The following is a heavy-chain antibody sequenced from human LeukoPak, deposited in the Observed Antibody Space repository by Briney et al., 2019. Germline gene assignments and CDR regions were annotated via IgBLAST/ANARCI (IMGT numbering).Heavy chain of an antibody. CDR3: AKGAMGLDY. Sequence: PGGSLRLSCAASGFTFRNYVIHWVRQAPGKGLEWVAVISYDGSNKYYADSVKGRFTISRDNSKNTLYLQMNSLRAEDTAVYYCAKGAMGLDYWGQGTLVTVSS. CDR2: ISYDGSNK. CDR1: GFTFRNYV. V-gene: IGHV3-30*18. J-gene: IGHJ4*02.